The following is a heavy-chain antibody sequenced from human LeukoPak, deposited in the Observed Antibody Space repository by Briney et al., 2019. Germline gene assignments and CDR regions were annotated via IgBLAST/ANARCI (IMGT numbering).Heavy chain of an antibody. CDR2: IYYSGST. D-gene: IGHD5-18*01. J-gene: IGHJ4*02. CDR1: GGSVNYYY. Sequence: MPSETLSLTCTVSGGSVNYYYWSWIRQPPGKGLEWIGYIYYSGSTDYNPSLKSRVTISVDTSKNQFSLKLSSVTAADTAVYYCARRELWFTVTFWGQGTLVTVSS. V-gene: IGHV4-59*02. CDR3: ARRELWFTVTF.